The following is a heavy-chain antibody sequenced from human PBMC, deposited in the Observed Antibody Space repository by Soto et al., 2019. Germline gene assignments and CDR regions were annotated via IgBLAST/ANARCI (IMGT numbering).Heavy chain of an antibody. CDR1: GGTFSSYA. D-gene: IGHD6-19*01. Sequence: SVKVSCKASGGTFSSYAISWVRQAPGQGLEWMGGIIPIFGTANYAQKFQGRVTITADKSTSTAYMELNSLRSEDTAVYYCARMKAGTGGDQADYWGQGTLVSVSS. CDR3: ARMKAGTGGDQADY. J-gene: IGHJ4*02. CDR2: IIPIFGTA. V-gene: IGHV1-69*06.